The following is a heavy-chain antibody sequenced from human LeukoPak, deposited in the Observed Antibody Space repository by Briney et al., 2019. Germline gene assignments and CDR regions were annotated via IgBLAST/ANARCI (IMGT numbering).Heavy chain of an antibody. CDR2: ISAYNGNT. D-gene: IGHD1-7*01. V-gene: IGHV1-18*01. J-gene: IGHJ6*02. CDR3: ARDGTLNYRYYYYGMDV. Sequence: ASVKVSRKASGYTFTSYGISWVRQAPGQGLEWMGWISAYNGNTNYAQKLQGRVTMTTDTSTSTAYMELRSLRSDDTAVYYCARDGTLNYRYYYYGMDVWGQGTTVTVSS. CDR1: GYTFTSYG.